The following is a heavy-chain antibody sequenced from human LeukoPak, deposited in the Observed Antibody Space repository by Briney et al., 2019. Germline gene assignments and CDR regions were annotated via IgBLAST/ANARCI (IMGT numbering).Heavy chain of an antibody. V-gene: IGHV3-9*01. Sequence: PGGSLRLSCAASGFTFDDYAMHWVRQAPGKGLEWVSGISWNSGSIGYADSVKGRFTISRDNAKNSLYLQMNSLRAEDTALYYCAKSHYYDSSGYWKPIDYWGQGTLVTISS. D-gene: IGHD3-22*01. J-gene: IGHJ4*02. CDR3: AKSHYYDSSGYWKPIDY. CDR1: GFTFDDYA. CDR2: ISWNSGSI.